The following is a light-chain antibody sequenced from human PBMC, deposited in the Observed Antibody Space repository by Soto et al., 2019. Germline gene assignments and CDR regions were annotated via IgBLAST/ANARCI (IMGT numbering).Light chain of an antibody. CDR3: QQYNDWPPNT. CDR2: GAS. J-gene: IGKJ5*01. Sequence: EIVMTQSPATLSVTTGERATLSCRASQSVSSNLAWYQQKPGQAPRLLIYGASTRATGIPARFSGSGSGTEFTLTISSLQSADFAVYYCQQYNDWPPNTFGQGTRLEIK. CDR1: QSVSSN. V-gene: IGKV3-15*01.